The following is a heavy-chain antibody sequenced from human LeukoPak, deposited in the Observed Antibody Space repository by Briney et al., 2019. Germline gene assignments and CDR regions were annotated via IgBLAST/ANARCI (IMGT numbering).Heavy chain of an antibody. V-gene: IGHV4-4*07. CDR1: GGSISSYY. CDR3: ARGFAYGDTGSFDY. CDR2: IYYSGST. J-gene: IGHJ4*02. Sequence: SETLSLTCTVSGGSISSYYWSWIRQPAGKGLEWMGRIYYSGSTTYNPSLKSRVTISVDTSKNQFSLKLSSVTAADTAVYYCARGFAYGDTGSFDYWGQGTLVTVSS. D-gene: IGHD4-17*01.